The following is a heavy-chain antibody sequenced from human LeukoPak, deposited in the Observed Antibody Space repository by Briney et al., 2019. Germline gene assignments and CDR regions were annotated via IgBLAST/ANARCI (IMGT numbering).Heavy chain of an antibody. D-gene: IGHD6-13*01. Sequence: GGSLRLSCAASGFTVSSNYMSWVRQAPGKGLEWVSVIYSGGSTYYADSVKGRFTISRHNSENTLYLQMNSLRAEDTAVYYCARGGVAAAGTVVDYWGQGTLVTVSS. CDR2: IYSGGST. J-gene: IGHJ4*02. V-gene: IGHV3-53*04. CDR1: GFTVSSNY. CDR3: ARGGVAAAGTVVDY.